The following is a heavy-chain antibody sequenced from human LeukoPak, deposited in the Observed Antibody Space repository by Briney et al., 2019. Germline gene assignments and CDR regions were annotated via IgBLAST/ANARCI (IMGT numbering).Heavy chain of an antibody. CDR2: INTYNGNP. D-gene: IGHD6-19*01. CDR1: GYTFSNYA. J-gene: IGHJ4*02. CDR3: ARGDSSGGYSGAQIDY. V-gene: IGHV7-4-1*02. Sequence: ASVKVSCKASGYTFSNYAMNWVRQAPGQGLEFMGWINTYNGNPTYAQAFTGRFVFSVDTSVSTAYLQISSLKAEDTAVFYCARGDSSGGYSGAQIDYWGQGTLVTVSS.